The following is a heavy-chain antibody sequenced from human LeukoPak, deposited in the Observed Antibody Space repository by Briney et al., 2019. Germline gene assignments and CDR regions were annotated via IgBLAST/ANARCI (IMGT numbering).Heavy chain of an antibody. J-gene: IGHJ6*02. CDR2: IKQDGSEK. V-gene: IGHV3-7*01. D-gene: IGHD6-13*01. CDR3: ARDKAGYSSSWYPRHYGMDV. Sequence: GGSLRLSCAASGFTFSSYWMSWVRQAPGKGLEWVVNIKQDGSEKYYVDSVRGRFTISRDNAKNSLYLQMNSLRAEDTAVYYCARDKAGYSSSWYPRHYGMDVWGQGTTVTVSS. CDR1: GFTFSSYW.